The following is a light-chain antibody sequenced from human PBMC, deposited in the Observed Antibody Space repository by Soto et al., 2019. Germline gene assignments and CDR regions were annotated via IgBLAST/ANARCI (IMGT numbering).Light chain of an antibody. Sequence: QSALTQPASVSRSPGQSITISCTGTSSDVGGYNYVSWYQQHPGKAPKLMIYEVSNRPSGVPDRFSGSKSGNTASLTVSGLQAEDDSYYYCSSYAGSNNPYVFGTGTKVTVL. CDR1: SSDVGGYNY. V-gene: IGLV2-8*01. J-gene: IGLJ1*01. CDR2: EVS. CDR3: SSYAGSNNPYV.